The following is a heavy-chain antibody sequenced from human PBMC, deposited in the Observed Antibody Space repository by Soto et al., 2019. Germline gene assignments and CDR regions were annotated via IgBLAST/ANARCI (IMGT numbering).Heavy chain of an antibody. CDR3: ASWTYCGGDCYWLDF. J-gene: IGHJ4*02. V-gene: IGHV4-59*01. CDR1: GGSISSYY. D-gene: IGHD2-21*02. CDR2: IYYSGST. Sequence: SETLSLTCTVSGGSISSYYWSCIRQPPGKGLEWIGYIYYSGSTNYNPSLKSRVTISVDTSKNQFSLKLSSVTAADTAVYYCASWTYCGGDCYWLDFWGQGTLVTVSX.